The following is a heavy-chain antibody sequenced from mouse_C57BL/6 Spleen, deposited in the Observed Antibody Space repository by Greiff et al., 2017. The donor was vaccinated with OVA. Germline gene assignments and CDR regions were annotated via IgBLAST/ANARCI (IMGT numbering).Heavy chain of an antibody. CDR1: GHTFTDYY. J-gene: IGHJ4*01. CDR3: AREGGGYYYAMDY. Sequence: VQLQQSGPELVKPGASVKISCKASGHTFTDYYMNWVKQSHGKSLEWIGDINPNNGGTSYNQKFKGKATLTVDKSSSTAYMELRSLTSEDSAVYYCAREGGGYYYAMDYWGQGTSVTVSS. V-gene: IGHV1-26*01. CDR2: INPNNGGT.